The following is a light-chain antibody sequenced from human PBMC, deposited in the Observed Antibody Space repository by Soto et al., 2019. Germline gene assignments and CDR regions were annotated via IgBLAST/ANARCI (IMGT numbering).Light chain of an antibody. CDR1: QSVNLNY. CDR3: QQYGRSPFT. Sequence: EIVVTQSPGTLSLSPGERATLSCRASQSVNLNYLAWYQQKPGQAPRLLIYGASSRATGIPDRFSGSGSGTEFTLTVSRLEPEDFAVYYCQQYGRSPFTFGPGTKVDIK. V-gene: IGKV3-20*01. CDR2: GAS. J-gene: IGKJ3*01.